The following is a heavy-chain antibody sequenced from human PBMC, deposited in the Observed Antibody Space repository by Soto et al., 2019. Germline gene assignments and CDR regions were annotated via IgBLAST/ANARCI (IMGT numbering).Heavy chain of an antibody. CDR3: VSSAFGESLSPTNYNYYYALHV. CDR1: GDSDTVSRYY. D-gene: IGHD3-10*01. J-gene: IGHJ6*02. Sequence: SETLSLSCTVSGDSDTVSRYYWRWVPQPPGKGLEWIGNIYDSGSTSYYNPSLKSRVTMSVDPSKSRFSLNLGSVTAADTALYFCVSSAFGESLSPTNYNYYYALHVWGQGTAVTVSS. CDR2: IYDSGSTS. V-gene: IGHV4-39*02.